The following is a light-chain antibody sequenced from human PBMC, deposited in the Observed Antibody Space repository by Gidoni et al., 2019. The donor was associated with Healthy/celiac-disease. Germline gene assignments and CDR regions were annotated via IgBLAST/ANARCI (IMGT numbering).Light chain of an antibody. CDR1: SSDAGGYKY. CDR2: DVS. J-gene: IGLJ2*01. CDR3: CSYAGSYTLV. Sequence: QSALTQPRPVSGSPGQSGTISCTGTSSDAGGYKYVSWYQQHTGKAPKLMIYDVSKRPSGVPDRISGSKSDNAASLTISGLQAADEADYFCCSYAGSYTLVFGGGTKLTV. V-gene: IGLV2-11*01.